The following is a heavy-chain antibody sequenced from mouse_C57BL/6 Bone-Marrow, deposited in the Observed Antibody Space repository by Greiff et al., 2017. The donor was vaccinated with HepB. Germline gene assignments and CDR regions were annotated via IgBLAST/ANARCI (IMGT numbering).Heavy chain of an antibody. J-gene: IGHJ4*01. CDR1: GYAFTNYL. V-gene: IGHV1-54*01. CDR2: INPGSGGT. Sequence: VKLMESGAELVRPGTSVKVSCKASGYAFTNYLIEWVKQRPGQGLEWIGVINPGSGGTNYNEKFKGKATLTADKSSSTAYMQLSSLTSEDSAVYFCARSRRYAMDYWGQGTSVTVSS. CDR3: ARSRRYAMDY.